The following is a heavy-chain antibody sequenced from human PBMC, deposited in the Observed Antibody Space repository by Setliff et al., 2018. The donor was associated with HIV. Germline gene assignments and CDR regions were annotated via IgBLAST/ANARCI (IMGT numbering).Heavy chain of an antibody. CDR2: INHSGST. D-gene: IGHD1-1*01. V-gene: IGHV4-34*01. CDR3: AREDGSNSPR. J-gene: IGHJ4*02. Sequence: SETLSLTCAVYGGSFSGYYWSWIRQPPGKGLEWIGEINHSGSTNYNPSLKSRVTILVDTSKNQFSLKLTSVTPADTAIYYCAREDGSNSPRGGQGTLVTV. CDR1: GGSFSGYY.